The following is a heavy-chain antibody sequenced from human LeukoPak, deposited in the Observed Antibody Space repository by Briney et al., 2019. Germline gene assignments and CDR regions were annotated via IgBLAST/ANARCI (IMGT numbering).Heavy chain of an antibody. D-gene: IGHD3-16*01. CDR2: ISGGGGST. Sequence: GGSLRLSCAASGFTFSSYAMSWVRQAPGKGLEWVSVISGGGGSTYYADSAKGRFTISRDNSKNTLYLQMNSLRAEDTAVYYCAKTFKINAYFDYWGQGTLVTVSS. V-gene: IGHV3-23*01. CDR3: AKTFKINAYFDY. J-gene: IGHJ4*02. CDR1: GFTFSSYA.